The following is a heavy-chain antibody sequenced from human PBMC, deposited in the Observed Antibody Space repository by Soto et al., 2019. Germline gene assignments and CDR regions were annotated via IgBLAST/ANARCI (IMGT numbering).Heavy chain of an antibody. V-gene: IGHV1-69*12. CDR3: ASHYDSGGYYSRGLDY. D-gene: IGHD3-22*01. CDR1: GGTFNSYA. CDR2: IIPIFGTA. J-gene: IGHJ4*02. Sequence: QVQLVQSGAEVKKPGSSVKVSCKASGGTFNSYAISWVRQAPGQGLEWMGGIIPIFGTADYAQKFQGRVTMTAVESTSTAYMELSSLRSEDTAVYYCASHYDSGGYYSRGLDYWGQGTLVTVSS.